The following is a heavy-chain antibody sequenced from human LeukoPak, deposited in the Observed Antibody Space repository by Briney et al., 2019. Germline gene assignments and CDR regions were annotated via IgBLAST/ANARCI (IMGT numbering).Heavy chain of an antibody. V-gene: IGHV4-59*01. CDR2: IYYSGST. J-gene: IGHJ6*02. D-gene: IGHD5-18*01. CDR1: GGSISSYY. Sequence: SSETLSLTCAVSGGSISSYYWSWIRQPPGKGLEWIGYIYYSGSTNYNPSLKSRVTISVDTSKNQFSLKLSSVTAADTAVYYCARGPGYSYGFDYYYGMDVWGQGTTVTVSS. CDR3: ARGPGYSYGFDYYYGMDV.